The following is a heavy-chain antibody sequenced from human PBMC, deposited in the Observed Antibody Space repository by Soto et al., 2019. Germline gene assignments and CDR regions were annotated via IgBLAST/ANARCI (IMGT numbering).Heavy chain of an antibody. CDR1: GGSFSTYY. V-gene: IGHV4-34*01. D-gene: IGHD3-10*01. Sequence: PSETLSLTCAVYGGSFSTYYWSWIRQTPGKGLEWIGESSHSGSTNYNPSLKSRVTRSVDSSKNQFSLNLNSVTAADTAVYYCASGLRASYGVRLSYSYYGMDVWGQGTTVTVSS. CDR3: ASGLRASYGVRLSYSYYGMDV. J-gene: IGHJ6*02. CDR2: SSHSGST.